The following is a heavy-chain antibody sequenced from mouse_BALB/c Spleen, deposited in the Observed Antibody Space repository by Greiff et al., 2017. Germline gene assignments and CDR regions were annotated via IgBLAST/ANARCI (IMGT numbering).Heavy chain of an antibody. D-gene: IGHD4-1*01. J-gene: IGHJ2*01. CDR1: GFNIKDYY. Sequence: EVKLVESGAELVRPGALVKLSCKASGFNIKDYYMHWVKQRPEQGLEWIGWIDPENGNTIYDPKFQGKASITADTSSNTAYLQLSSLTSEDTAVYYCARLGLLDYWGQGTTLTVSS. V-gene: IGHV14-1*02. CDR2: IDPENGNT. CDR3: ARLGLLDY.